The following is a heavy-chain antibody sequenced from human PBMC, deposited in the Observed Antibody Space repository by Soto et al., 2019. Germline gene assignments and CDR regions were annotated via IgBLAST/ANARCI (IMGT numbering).Heavy chain of an antibody. V-gene: IGHV3-66*01. CDR1: GFTVSTKY. Sequence: EVQLVESGGGLVQPGGSLRLSCAASGFTVSTKYMSWVRQAPGKGLEWVSVIYSGGSTFYADSVRGRFTISRDNSKNTGKLQINRLEAEDTAVYYCARDPWAADYWGQGTLVTVSS. CDR2: IYSGGST. CDR3: ARDPWAADY. J-gene: IGHJ4*02. D-gene: IGHD3-16*01.